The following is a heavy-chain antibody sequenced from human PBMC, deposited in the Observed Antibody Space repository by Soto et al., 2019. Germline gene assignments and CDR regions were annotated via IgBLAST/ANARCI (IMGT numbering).Heavy chain of an antibody. Sequence: EVQLVESGGGVVRPGGSLRLSCAASGFTFDDYGMSWVRQAPGKGLEWVSGINWNGGSTGYADSVKGRFTISRDNAKNSMYVEMNSLRAEDKALYNWARVNGDYASFDYWGQGTLVTVSS. V-gene: IGHV3-20*01. CDR1: GFTFDDYG. CDR3: ARVNGDYASFDY. J-gene: IGHJ4*02. D-gene: IGHD4-17*01. CDR2: INWNGGST.